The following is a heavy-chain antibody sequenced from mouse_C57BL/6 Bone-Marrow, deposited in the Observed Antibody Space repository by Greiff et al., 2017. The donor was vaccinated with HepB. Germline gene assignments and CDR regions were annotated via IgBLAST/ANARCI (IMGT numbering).Heavy chain of an antibody. V-gene: IGHV14-4*01. Sequence: EVKLMESGAELVRPGASVKLSCTASGFNIKDDYMHWVKQRPEQGLEWIGWIDPENGDTEYASKFQGKATITADTSSNKAYLPLSSLTSEDTAVYYCTTWVCLRYRLDYWGQGTTLTVSS. CDR3: TTWVCLRYRLDY. CDR1: GFNIKDDY. D-gene: IGHD1-1*01. CDR2: IDPENGDT. J-gene: IGHJ2*01.